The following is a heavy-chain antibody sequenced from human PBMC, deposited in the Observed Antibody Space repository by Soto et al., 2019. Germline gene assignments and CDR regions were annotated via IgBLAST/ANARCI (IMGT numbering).Heavy chain of an antibody. CDR3: AKEFCSGGSCNWFDP. D-gene: IGHD2-15*01. J-gene: IGHJ5*02. V-gene: IGHV3-9*01. CDR2: ISWNSGSI. CDR1: GFTFDDYA. Sequence: GGSLRLSCAASGFTFDDYAMHWVRQAPGKGLEWVSGISWNSGSIGYADSVKGRFTISRDNAKNSLYLQMNSLRAEDTALYYCAKEFCSGGSCNWFDPWGQGTLVTVSS.